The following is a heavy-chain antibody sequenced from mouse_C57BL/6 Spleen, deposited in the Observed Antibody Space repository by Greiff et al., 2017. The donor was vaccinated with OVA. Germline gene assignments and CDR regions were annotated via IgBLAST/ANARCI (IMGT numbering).Heavy chain of an antibody. V-gene: IGHV1-54*01. J-gene: IGHJ4*01. Sequence: QVQLQQSGAELVRPGTSVKVSCKASGYAFTNSLIEWVKQRPGQGLEWIGVIYPGSGGTNYNGKFKGKATLTADKSSSTAYMQLSSLTSEDSAVYCGARRPYDYEGRRAMGDWGKGASVT. CDR2: IYPGSGGT. CDR1: GYAFTNSL. D-gene: IGHD2-4*01. CDR3: ARRPYDYEGRRAMGD.